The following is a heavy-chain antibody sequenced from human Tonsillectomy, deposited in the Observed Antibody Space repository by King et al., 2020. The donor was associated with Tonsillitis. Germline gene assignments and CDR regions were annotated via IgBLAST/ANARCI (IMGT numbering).Heavy chain of an antibody. V-gene: IGHV3-48*01. D-gene: IGHD2-15*01. CDR2: ISSSSSTI. J-gene: IGHJ5*02. CDR1: GFTFSSYS. CDR3: ARGVVGAGSYSDWFDP. Sequence: DVQLVESGGGLVQPGGSLRLSCAASGFTFSSYSMNWVRQAPGKGLEWVSYISSSSSTIYYADSVKGRFTISRDNAKNSLYLQMNSLRAEDTAVYYCARGVVGAGSYSDWFDPWGQGTLVTVSS.